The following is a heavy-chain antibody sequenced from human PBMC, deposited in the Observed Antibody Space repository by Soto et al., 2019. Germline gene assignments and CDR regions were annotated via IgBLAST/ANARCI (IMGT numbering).Heavy chain of an antibody. CDR1: GFMFSSYA. CDR2: ISYDGSNK. CDR3: ARDRGYGSGQYYSGDYFGMDV. D-gene: IGHD3-10*01. J-gene: IGHJ6*02. V-gene: IGHV3-30-3*01. Sequence: PGGSLRLSCVASGFMFSSYAMHWVRQAPGKGLEWVAVISYDGSNKYHEDSVKGRFTISRDNSKNTLYLQMNSLRTEDTAAYYCARDRGYGSGQYYSGDYFGMDVWGQGTAVTVSS.